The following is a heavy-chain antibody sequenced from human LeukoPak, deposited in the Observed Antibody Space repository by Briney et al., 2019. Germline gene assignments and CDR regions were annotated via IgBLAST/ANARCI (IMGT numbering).Heavy chain of an antibody. J-gene: IGHJ4*02. Sequence: PSETLSLTCTVSGGSISSYCWSWIRQPPGKGLEWIGYIYYSGSTNYNPSLKSRVTISVDTSKNQFSLKLSSVTAADTAVYYCARGPERWLQSGFDYWGQGTLVTVSS. CDR2: IYYSGST. V-gene: IGHV4-59*01. CDR3: ARGPERWLQSGFDY. D-gene: IGHD5-24*01. CDR1: GGSISSYC.